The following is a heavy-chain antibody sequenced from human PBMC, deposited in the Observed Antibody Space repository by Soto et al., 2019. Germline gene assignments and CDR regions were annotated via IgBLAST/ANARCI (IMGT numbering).Heavy chain of an antibody. V-gene: IGHV3-53*04. Sequence: PGGSLRLSCAASGFTVSSNYMSWVLQAPGKGLEWVSVIFTGGSTYYADSVKGRFTISRHSSMNTVYLQMDSLRAEDTAVYYCARDRQSSGWLDAFDIWGQGTMVTVSS. CDR2: IFTGGST. CDR1: GFTVSSNY. D-gene: IGHD6-19*01. J-gene: IGHJ3*02. CDR3: ARDRQSSGWLDAFDI.